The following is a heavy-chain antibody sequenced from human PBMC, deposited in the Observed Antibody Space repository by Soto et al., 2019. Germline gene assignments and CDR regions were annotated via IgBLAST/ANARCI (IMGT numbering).Heavy chain of an antibody. J-gene: IGHJ4*02. CDR2: IVPNVGTV. Sequence: QMQLVQSGAELKKPGSSVKVYCKASGGTLSSFINYPINWVRQAPGQGLEWMGGIVPNVGTVNYAQKVQGRVTITADKSTGTAYMELSSLRSEDTALYYCARRDTSGFLQYFDNWGQGTLVTVSS. CDR3: ARRDTSGFLQYFDN. D-gene: IGHD3-3*01. CDR1: GGTLSSFINYP. V-gene: IGHV1-69*06.